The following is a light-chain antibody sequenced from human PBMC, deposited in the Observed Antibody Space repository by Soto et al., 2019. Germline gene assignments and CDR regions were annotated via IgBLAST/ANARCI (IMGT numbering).Light chain of an antibody. Sequence: EIVLTQSPGTLSLSPGERATLSCRASQSVSSSYLAWYQQKPGQAPRLLIYGASSRATHIPDRFSGSGSGTDFPITTGRPEPEDFAVYYCQQYDSSPYTFGPGTKLDIK. CDR1: QSVSSSY. V-gene: IGKV3-20*01. CDR2: GAS. J-gene: IGKJ2*01. CDR3: QQYDSSPYT.